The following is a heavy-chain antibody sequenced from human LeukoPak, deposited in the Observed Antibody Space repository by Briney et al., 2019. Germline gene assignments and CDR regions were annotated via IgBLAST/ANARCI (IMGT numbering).Heavy chain of an antibody. V-gene: IGHV3-30*02. CDR1: GFTFSTSG. Sequence: AGSLRLSCAASGFTFSTSGMHWVRQTPGQGLEWVAFVRFDETFKYYADSVKGRFTISRDNSRNTVFLQMNSLRLEDTAVYYCARFATTLTSGWGQGTLVIVSS. CDR3: ARFATTLTSG. CDR2: VRFDETFK. J-gene: IGHJ4*02. D-gene: IGHD4-17*01.